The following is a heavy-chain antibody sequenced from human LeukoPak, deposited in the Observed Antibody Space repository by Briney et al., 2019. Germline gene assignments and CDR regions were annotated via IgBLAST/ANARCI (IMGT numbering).Heavy chain of an antibody. J-gene: IGHJ3*02. CDR1: GYTFTIYG. Sequence: ASVKVSCKTSGYTFTIYGISWVRHAPGLRLEWMGWISAYNGNTNYAQTVQGRVTMTTDTSTSTAYMELRSLRFDDTAVYYCARDQSVRLLQTSSTYFKHVFAIWGQGSMVTVSS. CDR3: ARDQSVRLLQTSSTYFKHVFAI. CDR2: ISAYNGNT. V-gene: IGHV1-18*01. D-gene: IGHD6-13*01.